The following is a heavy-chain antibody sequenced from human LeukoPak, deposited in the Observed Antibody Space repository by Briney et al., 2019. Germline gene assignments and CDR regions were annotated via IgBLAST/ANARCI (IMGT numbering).Heavy chain of an antibody. CDR1: GFTFTTFN. CDR2: ISSSSDYI. D-gene: IGHD5-18*01. Sequence: GGSLRLSCAASGFTFTTFNMKWVRQAPGKGLEWVSSISSSSDYIYYADSVKGRFTISRDNARKSLYLQMNSLRAEDTALYYCARVYSYGYDVDYWGQGTLVTVSS. CDR3: ARVYSYGYDVDY. J-gene: IGHJ4*02. V-gene: IGHV3-21*04.